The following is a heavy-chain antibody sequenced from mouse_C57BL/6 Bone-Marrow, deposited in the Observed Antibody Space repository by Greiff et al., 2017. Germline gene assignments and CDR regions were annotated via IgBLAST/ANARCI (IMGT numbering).Heavy chain of an antibody. CDR1: GYTFTSYW. Sequence: QVQLQQPGAELVRPGTSVKLSCKASGYTFTSYWMHWVKQRPGQGLEWIGVIDPSASYTNYNQKFKGKATLTVDTSSSTAYLQLSRLTSEDSAVYYFARSIYYYNIFVYTGEDATLSVSS. CDR3: ARSIYYYNIFVY. J-gene: IGHJ2*01. V-gene: IGHV1-59*01. D-gene: IGHD1-1*01. CDR2: IDPSASYT.